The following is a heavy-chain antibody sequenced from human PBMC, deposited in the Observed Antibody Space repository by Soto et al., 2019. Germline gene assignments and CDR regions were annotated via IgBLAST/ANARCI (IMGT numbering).Heavy chain of an antibody. V-gene: IGHV3-11*01. Sequence: GGSLRLSCSASGFTFSDYYMSWIRQAPGKGLEWVSSITSSGSTTYYTDSVKGRFTISRDNAKNSLYLQMNSLRAEDTAVYYCARERYSYGPYYFDYWGLGTLVTVSS. CDR2: ITSSGSTT. CDR3: ARERYSYGPYYFDY. D-gene: IGHD5-18*01. CDR1: GFTFSDYY. J-gene: IGHJ4*02.